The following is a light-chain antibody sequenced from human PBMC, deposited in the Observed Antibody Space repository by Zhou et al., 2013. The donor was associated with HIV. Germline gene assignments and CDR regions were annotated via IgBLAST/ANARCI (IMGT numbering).Light chain of an antibody. CDR1: QSISSY. CDR3: LQHNSLPQT. CDR2: SAS. V-gene: IGKV1-17*01. J-gene: IGKJ1*01. Sequence: DIQMTQSLSSLSASVGDRVTITCRASQSISSYLNWYQQKPGKAPKRLIYSASSLQSGVPSRFSGSGSGTEFTLTISSLHLEDFATYFCLQHNSLPQTFGQGTKVEIK.